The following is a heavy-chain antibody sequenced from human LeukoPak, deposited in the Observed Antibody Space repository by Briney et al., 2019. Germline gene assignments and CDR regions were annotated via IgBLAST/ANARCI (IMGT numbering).Heavy chain of an antibody. CDR2: INPNSGGT. CDR3: ARDTGTVTNYGMDV. CDR1: GYTFTGYY. Sequence: AASAKVSCTASGYTFTGYYMHWVRQAPGQGLEWMGWINPNSGGTNYAQKFQGWVTMTRDTSISTAYMELSRLRSDDTAVYYCARDTGTVTNYGMDVWGQGTTVTVSS. J-gene: IGHJ6*02. D-gene: IGHD4-17*01. V-gene: IGHV1-2*04.